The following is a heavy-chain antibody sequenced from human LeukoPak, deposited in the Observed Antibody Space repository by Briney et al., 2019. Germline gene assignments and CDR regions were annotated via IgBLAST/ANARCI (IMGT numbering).Heavy chain of an antibody. J-gene: IGHJ4*02. D-gene: IGHD3-3*01. CDR3: AKDSGPYYDFWSGYYTNYFDY. Sequence: PGRSLRLSCAASGFTFSSYGMHWVRQAPGKGLEWVAFIRYDGSNKYYADSVKGRFTIFRDNSKNTLYLQMNSLRAEDTAVYYCAKDSGPYYDFWSGYYTNYFDYWGQGTLVTVSS. CDR1: GFTFSSYG. CDR2: IRYDGSNK. V-gene: IGHV3-30*02.